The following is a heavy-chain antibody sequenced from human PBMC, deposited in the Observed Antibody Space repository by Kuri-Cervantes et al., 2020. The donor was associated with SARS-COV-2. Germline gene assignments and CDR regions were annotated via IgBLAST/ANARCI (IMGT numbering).Heavy chain of an antibody. Sequence: SETLSLTCTVSGGSISSHYWSWIRQPPGKGLEWIGYIYYSGSTNYNPSLKSRVTISVDTSKNQFSLELSSVTAADTAVYYCARGIVGATGEYYFDYWGQGTLVTVSS. CDR1: GGSISSHY. CDR2: IYYSGST. J-gene: IGHJ4*02. CDR3: ARGIVGATGEYYFDY. D-gene: IGHD1-26*01. V-gene: IGHV4-59*11.